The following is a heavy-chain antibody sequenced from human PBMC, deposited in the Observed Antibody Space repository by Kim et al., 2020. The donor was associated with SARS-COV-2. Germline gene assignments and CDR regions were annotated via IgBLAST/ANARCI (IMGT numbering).Heavy chain of an antibody. Sequence: GESLKISCKGSGYSFTSYWIGWVRQMPGKGLEWMGSIYPSDSDTNYSPSFQGHVTISADKSISTAYLQWSSLKASDTAMYYCARLTHDIRYFDWYHYYGMDVWGQGTTVTVSS. V-gene: IGHV5-51*01. CDR1: GYSFTSYW. CDR3: ARLTHDIRYFDWYHYYGMDV. D-gene: IGHD3-9*01. J-gene: IGHJ6*02. CDR2: IYPSDSDT.